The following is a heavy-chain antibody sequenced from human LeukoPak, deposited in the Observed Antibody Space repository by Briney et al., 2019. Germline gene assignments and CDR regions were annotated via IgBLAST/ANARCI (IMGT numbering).Heavy chain of an antibody. V-gene: IGHV3-48*03. CDR1: GFTFSRYE. D-gene: IGHD5-18*01. J-gene: IGHJ6*02. CDR3: AREPRYSYGLNGMDV. Sequence: PGGSLRLSCAASGFTFSRYEMNWVRQAPGKGLEWVSYISSSGSTIYYADSVQGRFNISRDNSKNSLYLQINSLRADDTAVYYCAREPRYSYGLNGMDVWGQGTTVTVSS. CDR2: ISSSGSTI.